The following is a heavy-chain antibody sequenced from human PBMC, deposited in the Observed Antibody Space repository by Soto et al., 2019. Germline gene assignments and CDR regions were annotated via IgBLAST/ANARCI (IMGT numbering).Heavy chain of an antibody. V-gene: IGHV3-23*01. CDR3: ARDQVRAWKYYYYGMDV. CDR1: GFTFSSYA. Sequence: GGSLRLSCAASGFTFSSYAMSWVRQAPGKGLEWVSAISGSGGSKYYADSVKGRFTISGDNSKNTLYLQMNSLRAEDTAVYYCARDQVRAWKYYYYGMDVWGQGTTVTVSS. J-gene: IGHJ6*02. D-gene: IGHD3-10*01. CDR2: ISGSGGSK.